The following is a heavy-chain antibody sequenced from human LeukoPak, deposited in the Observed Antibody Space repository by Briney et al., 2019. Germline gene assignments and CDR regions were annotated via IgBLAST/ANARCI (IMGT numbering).Heavy chain of an antibody. V-gene: IGHV4-34*01. D-gene: IGHD2-8*02. Sequence: SETLSLTCAVYGGSFSGYYWSWIRQPPGKGLEWIGEINHSGSTNCNPSLKSRVTISVDTSKNQFSLKLSSVTAADTAVYYCARGPIWSRAQDAFDIWGQGTMVTVSS. CDR3: ARGPIWSRAQDAFDI. CDR2: INHSGST. J-gene: IGHJ3*02. CDR1: GGSFSGYY.